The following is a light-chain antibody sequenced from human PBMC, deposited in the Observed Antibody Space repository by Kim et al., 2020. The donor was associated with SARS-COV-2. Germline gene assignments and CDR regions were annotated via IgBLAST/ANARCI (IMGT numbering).Light chain of an antibody. CDR2: AAP. Sequence: ASLGDRVPHTWRASQNIGSYLYRYQQRPGKAPKLLIYAAPSLGSGVPSRFSGSGSWTDFPLSISRLQPGDFSTYYCQQSYSTPLTFGGGTNVDIK. V-gene: IGKV1-39*01. CDR3: QQSYSTPLT. J-gene: IGKJ4*01. CDR1: QNIGSY.